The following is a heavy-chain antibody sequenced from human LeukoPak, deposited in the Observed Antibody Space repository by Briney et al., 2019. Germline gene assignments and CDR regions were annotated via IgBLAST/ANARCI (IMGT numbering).Heavy chain of an antibody. D-gene: IGHD3-22*01. CDR3: ARNASGFKLGDAFDI. Sequence: GGSLRLSCAASGFTFSSYAMTWVRQASGKGLEWISAISGSAYSTSYADSVKGRFTISRDNSKNTLYLQMNSLRAEDTAIYYCARNASGFKLGDAFDIWGQGTMVTVSS. CDR1: GFTFSSYA. CDR2: ISGSAYST. J-gene: IGHJ3*02. V-gene: IGHV3-23*01.